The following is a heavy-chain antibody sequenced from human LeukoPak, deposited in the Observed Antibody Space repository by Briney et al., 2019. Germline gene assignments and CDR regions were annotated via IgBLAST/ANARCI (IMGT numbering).Heavy chain of an antibody. CDR1: GFTFSSYS. D-gene: IGHD2-15*01. CDR3: ARDVGKAYFDY. J-gene: IGHJ4*02. CDR2: ISSSSSYI. V-gene: IGHV3-21*01. Sequence: GGSLRLSCAASGFTFSSYSMNWVRQAPGKGLEWVSSISSSSSYIYYADSVKGRFTISRDNAKNSLYLQMASLRAEDTAVYYRARDVGKAYFDYWGQGTLVAVSS.